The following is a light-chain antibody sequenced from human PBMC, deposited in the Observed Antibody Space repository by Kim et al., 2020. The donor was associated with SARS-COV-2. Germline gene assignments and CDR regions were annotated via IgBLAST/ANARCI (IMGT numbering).Light chain of an antibody. CDR1: QGISSY. CDR3: QQHECYPNT. Sequence: ATIGDRVTITCRASQGISSYLAWYQQKPGKAPKLLIYAASTLQSGVPSRFSGSGSATDFTLTITSLQPEDFATYYCQQHECYPNTFGQGTQLEIK. V-gene: IGKV1-9*01. J-gene: IGKJ5*01. CDR2: AAS.